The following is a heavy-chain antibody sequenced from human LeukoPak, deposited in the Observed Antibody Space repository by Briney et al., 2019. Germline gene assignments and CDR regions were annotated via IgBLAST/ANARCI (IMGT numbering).Heavy chain of an antibody. Sequence: GGSLRLSCAASGFTFSSYWMSWVRQAPGKGLEWVANIKQDGTEKYYVESVKGRFTISRDTAKNSLYLQMNSLRAEDTAVYYCARDLLVRAVDNPVMGYWGQGTLGTVSS. J-gene: IGHJ4*02. V-gene: IGHV3-7*01. CDR1: GFTFSSYW. CDR2: IKQDGTEK. D-gene: IGHD3-10*01. CDR3: ARDLLVRAVDNPVMGY.